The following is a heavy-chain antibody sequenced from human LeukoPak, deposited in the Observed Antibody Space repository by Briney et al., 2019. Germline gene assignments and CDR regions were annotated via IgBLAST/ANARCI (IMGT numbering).Heavy chain of an antibody. J-gene: IGHJ4*02. CDR3: ANYGSVSYFAY. D-gene: IGHD3-10*01. Sequence: GGSLRLSCAASGFTFSNYAMHWVRQAPGKGLEWVAVISYDGSNKYYADSVKGRFTISRDNSKNTLYLQIISLRAEDTALYYCANYGSVSYFAYWGQGILVTVSS. CDR1: GFTFSNYA. V-gene: IGHV3-30*18. CDR2: ISYDGSNK.